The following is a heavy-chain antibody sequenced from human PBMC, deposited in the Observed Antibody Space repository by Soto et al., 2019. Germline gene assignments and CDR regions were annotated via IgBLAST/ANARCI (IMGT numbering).Heavy chain of an antibody. D-gene: IGHD6-19*01. CDR3: ARDDRIAVATRGVDYYYYYGMVV. CDR2: INSDGSST. V-gene: IGHV3-74*01. CDR1: GFTFSSYW. J-gene: IGHJ6*02. Sequence: EVQLVESGGSLVQPGGSLRLSCAASGFTFSSYWMHWVRQAPGKGLVWVSRINSDGSSTSYADSVKGRFTISRDNAKNTLYLQMNSLRAEDTAAYDCARDDRIAVATRGVDYYYYYGMVVWGQGTTVTVSS.